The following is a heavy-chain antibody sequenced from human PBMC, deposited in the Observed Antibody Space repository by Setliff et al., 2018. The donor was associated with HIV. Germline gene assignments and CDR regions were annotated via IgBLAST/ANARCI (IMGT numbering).Heavy chain of an antibody. J-gene: IGHJ5*02. CDR1: GYTFTGYY. V-gene: IGHV1-2*06. D-gene: IGHD6-13*01. CDR2: INPNSGGT. CDR3: ARRRTDSVSWYDSGFDP. Sequence: ASVKVSCKASGYTFTGYYIHWVRQAPGQGLEWMGRINPNSGGTNYAQKFQGRVTMTRDTSISTAYMELSSLRSDDTAVYYCARRRTDSVSWYDSGFDPWGQGTLVTVSS.